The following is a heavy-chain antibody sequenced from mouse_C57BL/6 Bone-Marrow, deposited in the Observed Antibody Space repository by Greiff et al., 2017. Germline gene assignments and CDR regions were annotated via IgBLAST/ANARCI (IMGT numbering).Heavy chain of an antibody. J-gene: IGHJ4*01. CDR3: ASPLYYYGSPMDY. Sequence: EVHLVESGPGLVKPSQSLSLTCSVTGYSITSGYYWNWIRQFPGNKLEWMGYISYDGSNNYNPSLKNRISITRDTSKNQFFLKLNSVTTEDTATYYCASPLYYYGSPMDYWGQGTSVTVSS. CDR2: ISYDGSN. D-gene: IGHD1-1*01. CDR1: GYSITSGYY. V-gene: IGHV3-6*01.